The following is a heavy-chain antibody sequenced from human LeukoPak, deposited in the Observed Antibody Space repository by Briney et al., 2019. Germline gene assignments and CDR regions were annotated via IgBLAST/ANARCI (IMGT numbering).Heavy chain of an antibody. D-gene: IGHD5-12*01. V-gene: IGHV3-30*18. CDR2: ISYDGSNK. CDR3: AKDHQWLAGY. CDR1: GFTFSSYG. J-gene: IGHJ4*02. Sequence: LPGGSLRLSCAASGFTFSSYGMHWVRQAPGKGLEWVAVISYDGSNKYYADSVKGRFTISRDNSKNTLYLQMNSLRAEDTAVYYCAKDHQWLAGYWGQGTLVTVSS.